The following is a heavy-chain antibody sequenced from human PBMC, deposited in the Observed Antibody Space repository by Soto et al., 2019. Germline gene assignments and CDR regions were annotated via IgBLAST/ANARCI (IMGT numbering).Heavy chain of an antibody. CDR3: ARGRYCSGGACYSYDVGGDAFDI. Sequence: ASVKVSCKSSGYTFSSYDINWVRQATGQGLEWMGWMNPSSGNTAFAQRFQGRVTMTRDTSTTTAYMELSSLRSEDTAVYYCARGRYCSGGACYSYDVGGDAFDIWGQGTMVTVSS. CDR2: MNPSSGNT. J-gene: IGHJ3*02. D-gene: IGHD2-15*01. V-gene: IGHV1-8*01. CDR1: GYTFSSYD.